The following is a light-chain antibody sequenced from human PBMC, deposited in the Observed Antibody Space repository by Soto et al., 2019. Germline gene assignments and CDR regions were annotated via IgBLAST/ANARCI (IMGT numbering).Light chain of an antibody. CDR1: QDIRGA. CDR2: DVS. Sequence: AIQVTQSPSSLSASVGDRVTITCRASQDIRGALAWYQQKPGKAPKLLIYDVSTVQSGVPSRFSGRGSGTESTLTITSLQPEDFATYYCQQFNIYPITFGQGTRLEIK. V-gene: IGKV1-13*02. CDR3: QQFNIYPIT. J-gene: IGKJ5*01.